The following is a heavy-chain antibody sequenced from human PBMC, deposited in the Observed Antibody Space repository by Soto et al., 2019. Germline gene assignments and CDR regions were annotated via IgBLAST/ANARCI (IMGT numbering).Heavy chain of an antibody. CDR1: EDTFVSYA. V-gene: IGHV1-69*01. J-gene: IGHJ3*01. Sequence: QGQLVQSGAEVKKPGSSVKVYCKASEDTFVSYAITRVRQAPGQGLEWMGGVVPILGSTNYAQKVQGRVSFTADQSTNTAYMELSSLRSEDAAMYYCARGEPFILVLELWGQGKMVIVSS. D-gene: IGHD3-3*01. CDR2: VVPILGST. CDR3: ARGEPFILVLEL.